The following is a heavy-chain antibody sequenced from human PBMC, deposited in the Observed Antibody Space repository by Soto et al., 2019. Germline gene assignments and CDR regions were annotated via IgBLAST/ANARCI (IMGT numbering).Heavy chain of an antibody. CDR3: ARIPAANFGGWFDP. J-gene: IGHJ5*02. Sequence: QVTLKESGPVLVKPTETLTLTCTVSGFSLSNARMGVSWIRQPPGKALEWLAHIFSNDEKSYSTSLKSRLTTXKXTXXSQVVLTMTNMDPVDTATYYCARIPAANFGGWFDPWGQGTLVTVSS. CDR2: IFSNDEK. D-gene: IGHD2-2*01. V-gene: IGHV2-26*01. CDR1: GFSLSNARMG.